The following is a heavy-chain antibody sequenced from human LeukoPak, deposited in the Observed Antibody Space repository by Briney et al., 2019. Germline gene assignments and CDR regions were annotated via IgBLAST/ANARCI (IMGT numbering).Heavy chain of an antibody. CDR3: ARGLRTSREDLYYYYMDV. Sequence: ASVKVSCKASGYTFTGYYMHWVRQAPGQGLEWMGWINPNSGGTNYAQKFQGRVTMTRDTSISTAYMELSRLRSDDTAVYYCARGLRTSREDLYYYYMDVRGKGTTVTVSS. D-gene: IGHD1-26*01. V-gene: IGHV1-2*02. CDR2: INPNSGGT. CDR1: GYTFTGYY. J-gene: IGHJ6*03.